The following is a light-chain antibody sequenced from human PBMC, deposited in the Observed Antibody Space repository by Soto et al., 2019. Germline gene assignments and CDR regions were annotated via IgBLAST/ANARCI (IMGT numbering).Light chain of an antibody. Sequence: EIVLTQFPGTLSLSPGERATLSCRASETIGYNYLAWYQQQPGLAPTLLIYDASTRAPGIPDRFSGSGSGTDFTLTISRVEPXXFAVYYCQQYDTSYTFGPGTKLEI. CDR1: ETIGYNY. J-gene: IGKJ2*01. CDR3: QQYDTSYT. V-gene: IGKV3-20*01. CDR2: DAS.